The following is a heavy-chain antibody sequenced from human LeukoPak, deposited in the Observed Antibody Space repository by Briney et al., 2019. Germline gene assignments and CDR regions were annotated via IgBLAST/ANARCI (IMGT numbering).Heavy chain of an antibody. CDR1: GFILSSSE. Sequence: GGSLRLSCVASGFILSSSEMNWVRQAPGKGLEWVAVISYDGSNKYYADSVKGRFTISRDNSKNTLYLQMNSLRAEDTAVYYCAKDLDGGNSGYFDYWGQGTLVTVSS. J-gene: IGHJ4*02. CDR2: ISYDGSNK. D-gene: IGHD4-23*01. CDR3: AKDLDGGNSGYFDY. V-gene: IGHV3-30*04.